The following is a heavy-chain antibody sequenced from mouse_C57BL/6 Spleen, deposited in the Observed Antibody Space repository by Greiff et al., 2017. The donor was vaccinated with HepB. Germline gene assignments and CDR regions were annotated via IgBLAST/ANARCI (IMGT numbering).Heavy chain of an antibody. CDR1: GFTFSDYG. Sequence: EVMLVESGGGLVQPGGSLKLSCAASGFTFSDYGMAWVRQAPRKGPEWVAFISNLAYSIYYADTVTGRFTISRENAKNTLYLEMSSLRSEDTAMYYCARGGDDYDGAWFAYWGQGTLVTVSA. V-gene: IGHV5-15*01. J-gene: IGHJ3*01. CDR3: ARGGDDYDGAWFAY. D-gene: IGHD2-4*01. CDR2: ISNLAYSI.